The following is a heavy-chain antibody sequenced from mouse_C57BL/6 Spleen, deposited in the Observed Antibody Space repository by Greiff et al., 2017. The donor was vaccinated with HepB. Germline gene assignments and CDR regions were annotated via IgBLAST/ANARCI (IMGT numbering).Heavy chain of an antibody. J-gene: IGHJ2*01. D-gene: IGHD2-2*01. CDR1: GYAFSSSW. V-gene: IGHV1-82*01. CDR2: IYPGDGDT. CDR3: AREGGYDGDY. Sequence: LEESGPELVKPGASVKISCKASGYAFSSSWMNWVKQRPGKGLEWIGRIYPGDGDTNYNGKFKGKATLTADKSSSTAYMQLSSLTSEDSAVYFCAREGGYDGDYWGQGTTLTVSS.